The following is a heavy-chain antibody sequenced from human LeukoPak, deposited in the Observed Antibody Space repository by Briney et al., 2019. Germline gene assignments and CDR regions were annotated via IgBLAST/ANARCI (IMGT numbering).Heavy chain of an antibody. V-gene: IGHV3-74*01. Sequence: GGSLRLSFAASGFTLSGNWMPWFRQAQGKGLVWVSRINSDGSSTSYADSAKGRFTISRDNAKDTLYLQMNSLRAEDTAVYYCASYYYDPYGAFDIWGQGTMVTVSS. CDR1: GFTLSGNW. CDR3: ASYYYDPYGAFDI. J-gene: IGHJ3*02. CDR2: INSDGSST. D-gene: IGHD3-22*01.